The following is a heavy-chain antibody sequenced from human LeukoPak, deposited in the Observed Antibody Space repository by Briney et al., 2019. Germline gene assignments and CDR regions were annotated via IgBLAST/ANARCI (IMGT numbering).Heavy chain of an antibody. CDR3: AREPGIAVAGAHYGMDV. CDR1: GGSISSSNW. V-gene: IGHV4-4*02. CDR2: IYHSGST. J-gene: IGHJ6*04. Sequence: SGTLSLTCAVSGGSISSSNWWSWVRQPPGKGLEWIGEIYHSGSTNYNPSLKSRVTISVDKSKNQFSLKLSSATAADTAVYYCAREPGIAVAGAHYGMDVWGKGTTVTVSS. D-gene: IGHD6-19*01.